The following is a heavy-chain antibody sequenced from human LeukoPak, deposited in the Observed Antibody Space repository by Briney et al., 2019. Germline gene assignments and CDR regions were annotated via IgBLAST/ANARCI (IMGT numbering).Heavy chain of an antibody. CDR3: AKDRTVYSSSWYDWFDP. CDR2: ISGSGGST. CDR1: GFTFSIYA. J-gene: IGHJ5*02. V-gene: IGHV3-23*01. D-gene: IGHD6-13*01. Sequence: AGGSLRLSCAASGFTFSIYAMSWVRQAPGKGLEWVSAISGSGGSTYYADSVKGRFTISRDNSKNTLYLQMNSLRAEDTAVYYCAKDRTVYSSSWYDWFDPWGQGTLVTVSS.